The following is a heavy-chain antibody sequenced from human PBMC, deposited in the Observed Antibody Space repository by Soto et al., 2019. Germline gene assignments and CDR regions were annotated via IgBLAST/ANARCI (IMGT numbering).Heavy chain of an antibody. CDR1: GFTFSSYS. CDR2: ISSSSYI. J-gene: IGHJ4*02. Sequence: GGSLRLSCTASGFTFSSYSMNWVRQAPGKGLEWVSSISSSSYIYYADSVKGRFTISRDNAKNSLYLQMNSLRAEDTAVYYCARDSGPRGYSYGPNFDYWGQGTLVTVSS. CDR3: ARDSGPRGYSYGPNFDY. D-gene: IGHD5-18*01. V-gene: IGHV3-21*01.